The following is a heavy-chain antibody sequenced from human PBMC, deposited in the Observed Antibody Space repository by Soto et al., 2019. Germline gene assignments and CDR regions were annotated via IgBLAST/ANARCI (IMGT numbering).Heavy chain of an antibody. CDR1: GYSFTDYH. V-gene: IGHV1-2*04. D-gene: IGHD2-8*01. J-gene: IGHJ6*02. CDR2: INPKSGGT. Sequence: ASVKVSCKASGYSFTDYHIHWVRRAPGQGLEWLGRINPKSGGTSTAQKFQGWVTMTTDTSISTASMELTRLTSDDAAIYYCARGDSTDCSNGVCSFFYNHDMDVWGQGTTLTVSS. CDR3: ARGDSTDCSNGVCSFFYNHDMDV.